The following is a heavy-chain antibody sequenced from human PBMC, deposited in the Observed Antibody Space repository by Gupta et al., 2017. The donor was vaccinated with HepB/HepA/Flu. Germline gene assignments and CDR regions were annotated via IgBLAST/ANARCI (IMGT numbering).Heavy chain of an antibody. V-gene: IGHV1-2*04. J-gene: IGHJ6*02. Sequence: QVQLVQSGAEVKKPGASVKVSCKASGYTFTGYYMHWVRQAPGQGLEWMGWINPNSGGTNYAQKFQGWVTMTRDTSISTAYMELSRLRSDDTAVYYCARAKKIYDSSGYYYANNWGMDVWGQGTTVTVSS. CDR3: ARAKKIYDSSGYYYANNWGMDV. CDR2: INPNSGGT. CDR1: GYTFTGYY. D-gene: IGHD3-22*01.